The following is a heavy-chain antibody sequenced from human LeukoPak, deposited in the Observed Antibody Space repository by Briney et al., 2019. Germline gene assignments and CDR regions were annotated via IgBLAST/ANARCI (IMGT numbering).Heavy chain of an antibody. CDR1: GGSFSGYY. D-gene: IGHD3-9*01. Sequence: SETLSLTCAVYGGSFSGYYWSWIRQPPGKGLEWIGEINHSGSSNYNPSLKSRVTISVDTSKNQFSLKLSSVTAADTAVYYCARGGAGIFYTPSLNWFDPWGQGTLVTVSS. J-gene: IGHJ5*02. CDR3: ARGGAGIFYTPSLNWFDP. CDR2: INHSGSS. V-gene: IGHV4-34*01.